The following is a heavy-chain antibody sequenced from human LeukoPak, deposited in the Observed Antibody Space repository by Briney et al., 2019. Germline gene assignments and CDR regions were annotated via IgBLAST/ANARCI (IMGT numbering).Heavy chain of an antibody. Sequence: SETLSLTCTASGGSISSYYWSWIRQPPGKGLEWIGYIYYSGSTNYNPSLKSRVTISVDTSKNQFSLKLSSVTAADTAVYYCARQQQLRYGGAFDIWGPGTMVTGSS. CDR2: IYYSGST. CDR3: ARQQQLRYGGAFDI. D-gene: IGHD6-13*01. J-gene: IGHJ3*02. V-gene: IGHV4-59*01. CDR1: GGSISSYY.